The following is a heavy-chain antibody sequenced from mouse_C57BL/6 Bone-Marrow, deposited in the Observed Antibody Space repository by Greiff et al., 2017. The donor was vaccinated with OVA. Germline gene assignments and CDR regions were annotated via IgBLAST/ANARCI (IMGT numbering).Heavy chain of an antibody. D-gene: IGHD1-1*01. CDR2: IYPGDGDT. CDR1: GYAFSSYW. J-gene: IGHJ3*01. CDR3: ARGGQYYGSSYPAWFAY. Sequence: QVQLQQSGAELVKPGASVKISCKASGYAFSSYWMNWVKQRPGKGLEWIGQIYPGDGDTNYNGKFKGKATLTADKSSSTAYMQLSSLTSEDSAVYFCARGGQYYGSSYPAWFAYWGQGTLVTVSA. V-gene: IGHV1-80*01.